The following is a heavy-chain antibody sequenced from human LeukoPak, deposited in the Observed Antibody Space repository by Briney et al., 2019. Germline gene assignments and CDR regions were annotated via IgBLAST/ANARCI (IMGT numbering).Heavy chain of an antibody. J-gene: IGHJ4*02. CDR3: ARGGHRNLDY. Sequence: LSGGSLRLSCAVSGFSFSDYYMTWVRQAPGKGLEWVATIKDGGSEKYYVDSVKGRFTISRDNAGNSVHLQMNSLRAEDTAVYYCARGGHRNLDYWGQGALVTVSS. V-gene: IGHV3-7*05. CDR2: IKDGGSEK. CDR1: GFSFSDYY.